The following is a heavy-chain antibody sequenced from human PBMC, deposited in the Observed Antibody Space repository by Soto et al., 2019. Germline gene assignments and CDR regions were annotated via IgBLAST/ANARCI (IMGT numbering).Heavy chain of an antibody. CDR1: GYTFTSYG. J-gene: IGHJ3*02. V-gene: IGHV1-18*01. Sequence: QVQLVQSGAEVKKPGASVKVSCKASGYTFTSYGISWVRQAPGQGLEWMGWISAYNGNTNYAQKLQGRVTMTTDTSTSTAYMELRSVRSDDTAVYYCARVYDSSGYYYPGAFDIWGQGTMVTVSS. D-gene: IGHD3-22*01. CDR3: ARVYDSSGYYYPGAFDI. CDR2: ISAYNGNT.